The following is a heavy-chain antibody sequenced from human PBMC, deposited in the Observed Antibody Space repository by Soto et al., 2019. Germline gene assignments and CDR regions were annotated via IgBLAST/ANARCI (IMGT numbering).Heavy chain of an antibody. J-gene: IGHJ4*02. CDR2: IWSDGNNK. V-gene: IGHV3-33*01. CDR3: VRGDNWNDEASDY. D-gene: IGHD1-20*01. CDR1: GFMFSNHG. Sequence: QVQLVESGGGVVQPGRSLRLSCAASGFMFSNHGMHWVRQAPGKGREWVAVIWSDGNNKYYADSVKGRFTISRDNSKNTVYLQIDSLRAEDTAVYYCVRGDNWNDEASDYWGQGTLVTVSS.